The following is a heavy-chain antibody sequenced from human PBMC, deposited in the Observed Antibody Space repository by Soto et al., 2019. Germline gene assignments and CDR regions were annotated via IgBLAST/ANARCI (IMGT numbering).Heavy chain of an antibody. CDR3: ASYDYGGTYFAD. CDR2: IYYSGST. Sequence: QVQLQESGPGLVKPSQTLSLTCTVSGGSISSGGYYWSWIRQHPGKGLEWIGYIYYSGSTYYNPSLQSRVTISVDTSKNQFSLELSSVTAADTAVYYWASYDYGGTYFADWGQGTLVTVSS. D-gene: IGHD4-17*01. V-gene: IGHV4-31*03. CDR1: GGSISSGGYY. J-gene: IGHJ4*02.